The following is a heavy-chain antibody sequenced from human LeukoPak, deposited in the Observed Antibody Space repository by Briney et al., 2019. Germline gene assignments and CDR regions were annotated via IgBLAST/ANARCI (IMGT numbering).Heavy chain of an antibody. Sequence: GASVKVSCKASGYTFTSYGISWVRQAPGQGLEWMGWLSAYNGNTNYAQKLQGRVTVTTDTSTSTAYMELRSLRSDDTAVYYCARQGLGSSWYYFDYWGQGALVTVSS. CDR2: LSAYNGNT. V-gene: IGHV1-18*01. CDR1: GYTFTSYG. D-gene: IGHD6-13*01. CDR3: ARQGLGSSWYYFDY. J-gene: IGHJ4*02.